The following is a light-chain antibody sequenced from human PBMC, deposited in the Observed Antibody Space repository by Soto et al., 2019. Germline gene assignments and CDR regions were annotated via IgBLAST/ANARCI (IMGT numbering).Light chain of an antibody. J-gene: IGKJ1*01. CDR1: QSVASSY. CDR2: GAS. V-gene: IGKV3-20*01. CDR3: QQYGSSSSCT. Sequence: EIVLTQSPGTLSLSPGERATHSCRASQSVASSYLAWYQQKPGQAPRLLIYGASSRATGIPDRFSGSGSGTDFTLTISILEPDDFAVYHCQQYGSSSSCTFGQGTKVEIK.